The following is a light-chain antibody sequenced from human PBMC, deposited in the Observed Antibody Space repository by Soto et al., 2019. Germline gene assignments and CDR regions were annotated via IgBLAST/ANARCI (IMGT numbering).Light chain of an antibody. Sequence: DIQMTQSPSTLASCVGDRVTITCRASQSISSWLAWYQQKPGKAPKLLIYDASSLESGVPSRFSGSGSGTEFTLTVSRLQPDDFATYYCQQAYSFPITFGQGTRLEI. V-gene: IGKV1-5*01. CDR2: DAS. J-gene: IGKJ5*01. CDR1: QSISSW. CDR3: QQAYSFPIT.